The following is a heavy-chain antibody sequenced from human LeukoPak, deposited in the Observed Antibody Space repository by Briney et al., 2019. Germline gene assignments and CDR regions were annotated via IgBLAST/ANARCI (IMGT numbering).Heavy chain of an antibody. D-gene: IGHD2-8*01. Sequence: GGSLRLSCAASGFTFSSYAMIWVRQAPGKGLEWVSGISDSGGSKYYADSVKGRFTISRDNSKNTLYLEVNSLRAEDTAVYSCAKGRGINHYQWHDPWGQGTLVTVSS. CDR2: ISDSGGSK. V-gene: IGHV3-23*01. J-gene: IGHJ5*02. CDR3: AKGRGINHYQWHDP. CDR1: GFTFSSYA.